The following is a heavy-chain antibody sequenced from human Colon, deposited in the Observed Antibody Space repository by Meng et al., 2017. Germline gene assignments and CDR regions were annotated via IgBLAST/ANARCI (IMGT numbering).Heavy chain of an antibody. CDR3: ARGRGSYSSIDF. Sequence: VQRQRSGPRLVRPSETLSLTCTLSGGSVSSPSYYWSWIRQTPGKGLEWIGYVYYTGSANYNPSLKSRVTISVDTPKNHFSLNLTSVTAADTAVYYCARGRGSYSSIDFWGQGTLVTVSS. J-gene: IGHJ4*02. CDR2: VYYTGSA. V-gene: IGHV4-61*03. D-gene: IGHD1-26*01. CDR1: GGSVSSPSYY.